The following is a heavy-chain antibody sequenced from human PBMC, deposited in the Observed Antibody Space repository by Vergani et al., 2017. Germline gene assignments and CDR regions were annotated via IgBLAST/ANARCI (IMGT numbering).Heavy chain of an antibody. CDR2: IYHSGST. CDR3: ARPXSSSWYQVSWYFDL. CDR1: GYSISSGYY. J-gene: IGHJ2*01. Sequence: QVQLQESGPGLVKPSETLALTCAVSGYSISSGYYWGWIRQPPGKGLEWIGSIYHSGSTYYNPSLKSRVTISVDTSKNQFSLKLSSVTAADTAVYYCARPXSSSWYQVSWYFDLWGRGTLVTVSS. D-gene: IGHD6-13*01. V-gene: IGHV4-38-2*01.